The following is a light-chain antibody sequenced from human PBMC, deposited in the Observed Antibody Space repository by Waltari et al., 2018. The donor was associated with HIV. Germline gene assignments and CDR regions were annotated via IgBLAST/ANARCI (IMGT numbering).Light chain of an antibody. V-gene: IGLV2-23*02. Sequence: QSALTQPASMSGSPGQSIPISCTGTSSDVGGYNLVSWYQQHPGKAPKLMIYEVSKRPSGVSNRFSGSKSGNTASLTISGLQAEDEADYYCCAYAGSTTYVIFGGGTKLTVL. J-gene: IGLJ2*01. CDR2: EVS. CDR3: CAYAGSTTYVI. CDR1: SSDVGGYNL.